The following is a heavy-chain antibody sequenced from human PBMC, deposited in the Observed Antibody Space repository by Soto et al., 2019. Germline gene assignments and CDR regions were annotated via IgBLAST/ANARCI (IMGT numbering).Heavy chain of an antibody. CDR1: GYTFTSYG. Sequence: ASVKVSCKASGYTFTSYGISWVRQAPGQGLEWMGWISAYNGNRNYAQKLPGRVTMTTDTSTSTAYMEVRSLSSDDTAVYYCAGASGSVNWFEPWGQGSLVTVS. V-gene: IGHV1-18*01. CDR3: AGASGSVNWFEP. J-gene: IGHJ5*02. CDR2: ISAYNGNR. D-gene: IGHD1-26*01.